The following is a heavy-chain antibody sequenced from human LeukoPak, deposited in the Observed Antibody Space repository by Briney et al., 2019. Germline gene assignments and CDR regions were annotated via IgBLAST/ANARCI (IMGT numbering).Heavy chain of an antibody. CDR2: ISSSNNYI. V-gene: IGHV3-21*01. D-gene: IGHD4-17*01. CDR1: GFTFSRYS. CDR3: ARGPPTDY. J-gene: IGHJ4*02. Sequence: PGGSLRLSCAASGFTFSRYSMNWVRQAPGKGLEWVSSISSSNNYIYYADSVKGRFTISRDNAKNSLYLQMDSLRAEDTAVDYCARGPPTDYWGQGTLVTVSS.